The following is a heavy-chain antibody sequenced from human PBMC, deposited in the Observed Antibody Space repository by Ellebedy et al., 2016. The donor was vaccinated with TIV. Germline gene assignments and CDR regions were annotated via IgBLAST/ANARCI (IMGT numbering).Heavy chain of an antibody. D-gene: IGHD1-20*01. J-gene: IGHJ4*02. CDR2: ISHDGSLK. V-gene: IGHV3-30*18. CDR3: AKGKVDNWMDAGSLDY. CDR1: GFTFSNFD. Sequence: GESLKISCAASGFTFSNFDMDWVRQAPGKGLEWVAVISHDGSLKFYADSVKGRFSISRDNSKNTLYLQMNSLRVEDMAVYYCAKGKVDNWMDAGSLDYWGQGSLVTVSS.